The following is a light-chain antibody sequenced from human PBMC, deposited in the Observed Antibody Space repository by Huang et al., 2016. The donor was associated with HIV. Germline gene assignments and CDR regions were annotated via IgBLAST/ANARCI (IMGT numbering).Light chain of an antibody. CDR1: QGISNS. CDR3: QQYYTSPT. Sequence: DIQMTQSPSSLSAFVGDTVTITCRASQGISNSVAWYQQKPWKAPKLLLYSTSRLESGVPSRFRCGGSGTDYTLTINSLQPDDFATYYCQQYYTSPTFGQGSKVEIK. J-gene: IGKJ1*01. CDR2: STS. V-gene: IGKV1-NL1*01.